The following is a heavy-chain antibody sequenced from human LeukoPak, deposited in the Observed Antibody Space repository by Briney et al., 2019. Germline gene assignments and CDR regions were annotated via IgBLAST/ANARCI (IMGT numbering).Heavy chain of an antibody. J-gene: IGHJ4*02. D-gene: IGHD4-11*01. CDR3: ARDYSNYAYDY. CDR1: GFTVSSNY. V-gene: IGHV3-66*01. CDR2: LYSGGST. Sequence: GGSLRLSCVVSGFTVSSNYMNWVRQAPGKGLEWVSVLYSGGSTYYADFVKDRFTISRDDSKNTLYLQMNSLRAEDTAVYYCARDYSNYAYDYWGQGTLVTVSS.